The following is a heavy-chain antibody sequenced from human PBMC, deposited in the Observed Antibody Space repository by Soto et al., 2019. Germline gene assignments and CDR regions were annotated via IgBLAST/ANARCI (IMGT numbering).Heavy chain of an antibody. V-gene: IGHV3-23*01. Sequence: RLSCAASVFTFSSYAMSWVRQAPGKGLEWVSVISGSGSSTHYADSVKGRFTISRDNSMNTLYLQMNSLRAEDTAVYYCAKEGRAWDDAFDIWGQGTMVTVSS. J-gene: IGHJ3*02. CDR2: ISGSGSST. CDR3: AKEGRAWDDAFDI. CDR1: VFTFSSYA. D-gene: IGHD1-26*01.